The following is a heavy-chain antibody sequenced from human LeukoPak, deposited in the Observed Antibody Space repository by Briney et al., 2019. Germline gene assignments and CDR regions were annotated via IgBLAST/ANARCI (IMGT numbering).Heavy chain of an antibody. CDR2: ISSEGKAT. Sequence: PGGSLRLSCAASGFIFSPYAMHWVRQVPGKGLEYVSSISSEGKATYYADSVKGRFTISRDNSKNTLYLQMSSLRPEDTAVYYCVKDRWVDHWGQGTQVTVSS. CDR3: VKDRWVDH. CDR1: GFIFSPYA. J-gene: IGHJ4*02. D-gene: IGHD6-13*01. V-gene: IGHV3-64D*06.